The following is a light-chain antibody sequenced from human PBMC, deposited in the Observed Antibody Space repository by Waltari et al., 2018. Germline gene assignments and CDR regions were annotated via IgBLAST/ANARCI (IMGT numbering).Light chain of an antibody. CDR1: SSGVGSYNL. Sequence: QSALTQPASVSGSPGQSITISCTEASSGVGSYNLVSWYQQHPGKAPKVILYEGGKRPSGVSIRFSGSRSCNTASLTSSGLQADDEADYCCSSYTGTATPRVFGGGTRLTVL. CDR3: SSYTGTATPRV. V-gene: IGLV2-23*01. CDR2: EGG. J-gene: IGLJ3*02.